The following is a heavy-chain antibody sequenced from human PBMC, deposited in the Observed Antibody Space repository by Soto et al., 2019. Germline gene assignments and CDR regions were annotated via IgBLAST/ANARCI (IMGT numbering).Heavy chain of an antibody. CDR3: AIEVEGSYSPADF. CDR2: VSSYNGNT. J-gene: IGHJ4*02. Sequence: QVQLVQSGPEVKKPGASVTVSCKTSGYTFTDHGIDWVRQAPGQGLEWVGWVSSYNGNTNYAYNLKGGVIMTTDSSPSTAYMELRGLRSDDTAVYYCAIEVEGSYSPADFWGQGTPVTVSS. V-gene: IGHV1-18*01. D-gene: IGHD3-10*01. CDR1: GYTFTDHG.